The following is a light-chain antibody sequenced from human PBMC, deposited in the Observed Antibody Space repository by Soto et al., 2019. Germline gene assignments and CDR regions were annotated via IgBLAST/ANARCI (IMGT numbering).Light chain of an antibody. CDR2: DAS. CDR3: QQYNSYPFT. Sequence: DIQMTQSPSTLSASVGDRVTITCRASQSISSWLAWYQQKPGKAPKLLIYDASSLESGVPSRFSGSGSGTEFPLTISSLQPDDFATYYCQQYNSYPFTFGQGKKLEIK. CDR1: QSISSW. J-gene: IGKJ2*01. V-gene: IGKV1-5*01.